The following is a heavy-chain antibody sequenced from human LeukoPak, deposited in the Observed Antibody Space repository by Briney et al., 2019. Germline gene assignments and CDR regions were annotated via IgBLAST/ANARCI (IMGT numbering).Heavy chain of an antibody. Sequence: PGGSLRLSCAASGFTFSSYEMNWVRQAPGKGLEWVSYISSSGSTIYYADSVKGRFTISRDNSKNTLYLQMNSLRAEDTAVYYCAKGAWIQLWTPFDYWGQGTLVTVSS. V-gene: IGHV3-48*03. CDR1: GFTFSSYE. CDR3: AKGAWIQLWTPFDY. D-gene: IGHD5-18*01. J-gene: IGHJ4*02. CDR2: ISSSGSTI.